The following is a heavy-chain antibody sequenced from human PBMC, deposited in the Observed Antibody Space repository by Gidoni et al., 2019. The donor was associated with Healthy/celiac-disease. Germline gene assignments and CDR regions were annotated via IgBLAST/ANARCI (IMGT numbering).Heavy chain of an antibody. J-gene: IGHJ6*02. V-gene: IGHV4-31*03. CDR1: GGSISSGGYY. Sequence: QVQLQESGPGLVKPSQTLSLTRTVSGGSISSGGYYWRWLRQHPGKGLEWIGYIYYSGSTYYNPSLKSRVTISVDTSKNQFSLKLSSVTAADTAVYYCARDASYCSSTSCPPPVRNGMDVWGQGTTVTVSS. CDR2: IYYSGST. CDR3: ARDASYCSSTSCPPPVRNGMDV. D-gene: IGHD2-2*01.